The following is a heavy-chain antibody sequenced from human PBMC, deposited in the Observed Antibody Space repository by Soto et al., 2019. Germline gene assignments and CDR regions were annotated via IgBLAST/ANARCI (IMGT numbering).Heavy chain of an antibody. J-gene: IGHJ6*03. CDR1: GFTFSSYA. CDR2: ISGSGGST. V-gene: IGHV3-23*01. CDR3: ARDKRCSSTSCYGMDYYYMDV. D-gene: IGHD2-2*01. Sequence: GSVRLSCAASGFTFSSYAMSWVRQAPGKGLEWVSAISGSGGSTYYADSVKGRFTISRDNAKNTLYLQMNSLRAEDTAVYYCARDKRCSSTSCYGMDYYYMDVWGKGTTVTVSS.